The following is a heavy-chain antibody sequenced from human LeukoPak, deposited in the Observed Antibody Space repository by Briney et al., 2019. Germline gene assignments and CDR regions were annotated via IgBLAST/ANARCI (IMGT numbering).Heavy chain of an antibody. V-gene: IGHV4-4*07. CDR1: GGSIRSYY. D-gene: IGHD1-14*01. Sequence: SETLSLTCTVSGGSIRSYYWSWIRQPAGKGLEWIGRIYTSGSTNYNPSLKSRVTMSVDTSKNQFSLKLSSVTAADTAVYYCARHFKHVRSGTQHWFDPWGQGTLVTVSS. J-gene: IGHJ5*02. CDR2: IYTSGST. CDR3: ARHFKHVRSGTQHWFDP.